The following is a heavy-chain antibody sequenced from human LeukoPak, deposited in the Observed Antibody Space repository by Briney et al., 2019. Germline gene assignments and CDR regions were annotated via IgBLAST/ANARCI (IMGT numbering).Heavy chain of an antibody. CDR1: GYTFTSYG. D-gene: IGHD5-24*01. CDR3: ARQDRDGYNWEYYFDY. Sequence: ASVKVSCKASGYTFTSYGISWVRQAPGQGLEWMGWISAYNGNTNYAQKLQGRVTMTTDTSTSTAYMELRSLRSDDTAVYYCARQDRDGYNWEYYFDYWGQGTLVTVSS. V-gene: IGHV1-18*01. J-gene: IGHJ4*02. CDR2: ISAYNGNT.